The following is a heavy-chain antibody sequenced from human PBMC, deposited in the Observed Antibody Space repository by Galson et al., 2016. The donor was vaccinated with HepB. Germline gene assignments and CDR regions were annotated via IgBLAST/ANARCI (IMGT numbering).Heavy chain of an antibody. V-gene: IGHV1-18*01. J-gene: IGHJ4*02. CDR1: GYTFTSSG. CDR3: ARDKDYTLDY. CDR2: ISTNSGNT. Sequence: QSGAEVKKPGASMTVSCKPSGYTFTSSGLSWVRQAPGQGLEWVGWISTNSGNTNYAQKLQGRVTMTRDTSTSTAYMELRSLTSDDTAIYYCARDKDYTLDYWGQGTLVTVSS. D-gene: IGHD4-11*01.